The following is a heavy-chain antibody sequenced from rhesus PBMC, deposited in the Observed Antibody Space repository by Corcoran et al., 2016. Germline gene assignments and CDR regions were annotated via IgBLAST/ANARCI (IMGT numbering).Heavy chain of an antibody. J-gene: IGHJ4*01. V-gene: IGHV4-122*02. CDR1: GYSISGYY. CDR3: ARDLAGYSY. D-gene: IGHD5-42*01. CDR2: ITYVGST. Sequence: QVQLQESGPGLVKPSETLSLTCAVSGYSISGYYWSWIRPAPGKGLEWIGDITYVGSTSYNPSRKRRVTMSGDTSKNQFSLKLSSVTAWDTAVYYCARDLAGYSYWGQGVLVTVSS.